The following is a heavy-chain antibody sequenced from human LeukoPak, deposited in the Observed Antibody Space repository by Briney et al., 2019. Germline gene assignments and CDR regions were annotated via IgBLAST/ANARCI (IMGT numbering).Heavy chain of an antibody. CDR3: ARVLYHDILTGYYFDY. CDR1: GYTFTGYY. D-gene: IGHD3-9*01. CDR2: INPNSGGT. J-gene: IGHJ4*02. V-gene: IGHV1-2*02. Sequence: ASVKVSCKASGYTFTGYYMHWVRQAPGQGLEWMGWINPNSGGTNYAQKFQGRVTMTRDTSISTAYMELSRLRSDDTAVYYCARVLYHDILTGYYFDYWGQGTLVTVSS.